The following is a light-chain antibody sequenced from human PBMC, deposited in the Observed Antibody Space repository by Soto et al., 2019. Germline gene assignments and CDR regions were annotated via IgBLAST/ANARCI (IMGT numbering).Light chain of an antibody. CDR1: SSDVGNYNL. V-gene: IGLV2-23*01. Sequence: QSVRTQPASVSGSPGQSITISCTGTSSDVGNYNLVSWYQQHPGEAPKLLIYEGSKRPSGVSNRFSGSKFGNTASLTISGLQAEDELDYYCCSYAGDSTWVFGGGTKLTVL. CDR2: EGS. CDR3: CSYAGDSTWV. J-gene: IGLJ3*02.